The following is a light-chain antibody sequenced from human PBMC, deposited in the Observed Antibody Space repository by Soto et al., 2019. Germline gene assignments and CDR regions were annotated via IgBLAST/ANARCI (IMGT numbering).Light chain of an antibody. CDR1: QNISSY. J-gene: IGKJ2*01. CDR3: QQSYSAPPYT. V-gene: IGKV1-39*01. Sequence: DIQMTQSPSSLSASVGDRVTIACRASQNISSYLNWYQQKPGKAPKVLIYAASSLQSGVPSRFRGSGSGTDFTLTISSLQPEDFATYYCQQSYSAPPYTCGQGTKLEIK. CDR2: AAS.